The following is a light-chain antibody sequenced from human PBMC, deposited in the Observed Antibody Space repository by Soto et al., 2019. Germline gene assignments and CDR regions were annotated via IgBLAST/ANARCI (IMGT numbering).Light chain of an antibody. CDR3: SSYTSSSTVV. CDR2: DVS. J-gene: IGLJ2*01. Sequence: QPVLTQPASVSGSHGQSITISCTGTSSDVGGYNYVSWYQQHPGKAPKLMIYDVSNRPSGVSNRFSGSKSGNTASLTISGLQAEDEADYYCSSYTSSSTVVFGGGTQLTVL. V-gene: IGLV2-14*01. CDR1: SSDVGGYNY.